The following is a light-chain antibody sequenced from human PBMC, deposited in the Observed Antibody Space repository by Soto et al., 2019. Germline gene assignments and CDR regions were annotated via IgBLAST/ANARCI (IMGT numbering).Light chain of an antibody. CDR1: QSVSSTY. V-gene: IGKV3-20*01. J-gene: IGKJ2*01. Sequence: EIVLTQSPGTLSLSPGERATLSCRASQSVSSTYLAWYQQKLGQAPRLLIYGASIRATEIPDRFSGSGSGTHFPLTISRLEPEDFAVYYCQQYGSSPRTFGQGTKLDIK. CDR3: QQYGSSPRT. CDR2: GAS.